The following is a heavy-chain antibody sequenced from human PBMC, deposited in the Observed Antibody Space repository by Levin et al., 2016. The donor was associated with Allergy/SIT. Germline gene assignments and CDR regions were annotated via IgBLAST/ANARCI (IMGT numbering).Heavy chain of an antibody. D-gene: IGHD5-12*01. Sequence: WVRQAPGQGLEWMGGIIPIFGTANYAQKFQGRVTITADESTSTAYMELSSLRSEDTAVYYCARGHSGYDFGHYYYYGMDVWGQGTTVTVSS. CDR2: IIPIFGTA. CDR3: ARGHSGYDFGHYYYYGMDV. V-gene: IGHV1-69*01. J-gene: IGHJ6*02.